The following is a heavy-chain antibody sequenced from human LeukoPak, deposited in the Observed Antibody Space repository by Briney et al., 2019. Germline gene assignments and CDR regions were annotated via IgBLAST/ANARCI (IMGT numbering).Heavy chain of an antibody. V-gene: IGHV3-23*01. CDR3: ATWAGAAADFSGPFDD. CDR1: GFTFSSYA. J-gene: IGHJ5*02. CDR2: ISGSGDNT. Sequence: GGSLRLSCAASGFTFSSYAMNWVRQAPGKGLEWVSAISGSGDNTYYADSVKGRFTISRDNDKNSLYLQMNSLRAEDTSVYYCATWAGAAADFSGPFDDWGQGTLVTVSS. D-gene: IGHD6-13*01.